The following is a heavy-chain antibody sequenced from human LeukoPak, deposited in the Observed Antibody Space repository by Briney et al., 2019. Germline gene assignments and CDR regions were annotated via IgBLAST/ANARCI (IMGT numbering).Heavy chain of an antibody. J-gene: IGHJ4*02. Sequence: GESLKISCAASGFTVSSNYMSWVRQAPGKGLEWVSVIYSGGSTYYADSVKGRFTISRDNSKNTLYLQMNSLRAEDTAVYYCARGGTENFDYWGQGTLVTVSS. CDR2: IYSGGST. CDR1: GFTVSSNY. CDR3: ARGGTENFDY. V-gene: IGHV3-53*01.